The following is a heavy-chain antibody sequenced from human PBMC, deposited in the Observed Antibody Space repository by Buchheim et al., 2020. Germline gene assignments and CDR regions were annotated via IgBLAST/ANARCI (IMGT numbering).Heavy chain of an antibody. Sequence: QVQLQESGPGLVKPSGTLSLTCAVSGVSITTTKWWAWFRQPPGKGLEWIAEIWHSGSANYSPSLKSRLSISVDKYANQFFPRLTSVTDADTAVYYCAGWDRATYYFDPWGQGTL. V-gene: IGHV4-4*02. CDR1: GVSITTTKW. CDR3: AGWDRATYYFDP. D-gene: IGHD1-26*01. J-gene: IGHJ4*02. CDR2: IWHSGSA.